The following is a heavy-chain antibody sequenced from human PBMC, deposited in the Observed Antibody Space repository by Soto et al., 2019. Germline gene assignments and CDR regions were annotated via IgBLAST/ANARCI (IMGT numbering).Heavy chain of an antibody. CDR3: ARGSGMATITSYYYYGMDV. V-gene: IGHV4-59*01. J-gene: IGHJ6*02. CDR1: GGSISSYY. Sequence: LSLTCTVSGGSISSYYWSWIRQPPGKGLEWIGYIYYSGSTNYNPSLKSRVTISVDTSKNQFSLKLSSVTAADTAVYYCARGSGMATITSYYYYGMDVWGQGTTVTVSS. CDR2: IYYSGST. D-gene: IGHD5-12*01.